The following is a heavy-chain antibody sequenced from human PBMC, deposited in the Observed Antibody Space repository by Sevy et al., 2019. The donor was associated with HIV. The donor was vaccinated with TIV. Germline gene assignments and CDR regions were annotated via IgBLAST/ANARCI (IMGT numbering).Heavy chain of an antibody. V-gene: IGHV4-39*01. Sequence: SETLSLTCTVSGGSISSSSYYWGWIRQPPGKGLEWIGSIYYSGSTYYNPSLKSRVTISVDTSKNQFSLKLSSVTAADTAVYYCARFPRSFMTTVTTIDYWGQGTLATVSS. J-gene: IGHJ4*02. D-gene: IGHD4-17*01. CDR3: ARFPRSFMTTVTTIDY. CDR1: GGSISSSSYY. CDR2: IYYSGST.